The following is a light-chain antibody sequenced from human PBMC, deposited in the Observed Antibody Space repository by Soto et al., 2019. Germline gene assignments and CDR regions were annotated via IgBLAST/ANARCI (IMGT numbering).Light chain of an antibody. J-gene: IGLJ2*01. CDR2: DVS. V-gene: IGLV2-14*03. Sequence: QSALTQPASVSGSPGQSITISCTGTSSDVGGYNYVSWYQQHPGKGPKLMIYDVSDRPSGVCNRFSGSKSGNTASLTISGLRAEDEADYYCSSYTTSSPHVLFGGGTKLTVL. CDR1: SSDVGGYNY. CDR3: SSYTTSSPHVL.